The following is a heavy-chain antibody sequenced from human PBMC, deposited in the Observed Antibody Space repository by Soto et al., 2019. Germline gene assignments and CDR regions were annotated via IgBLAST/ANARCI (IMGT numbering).Heavy chain of an antibody. V-gene: IGHV1-46*01. CDR3: ARRYFDWTHFDY. Sequence: QVQLVQSGAEVKKPGASVKVSCKASGYTITSYYMHWVRQAPGQGLEWMGIINPSGGSTSYAQKFQGRVTMTRDTSTSTVYMELSSLRSEDTAVYYCARRYFDWTHFDYWGQGTLVTVSS. J-gene: IGHJ4*02. CDR1: GYTITSYY. D-gene: IGHD3-9*01. CDR2: INPSGGST.